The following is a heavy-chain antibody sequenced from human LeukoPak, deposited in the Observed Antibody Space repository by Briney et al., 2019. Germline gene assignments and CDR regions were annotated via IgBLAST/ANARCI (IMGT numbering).Heavy chain of an antibody. CDR3: AKEYLSGFDP. V-gene: IGHV3-30*18. J-gene: IGHJ5*02. D-gene: IGHD1-14*01. Sequence: PGRSLRLSCTASGFTLSSYGMHWVRQAPGKGLEGVAIISHDGNNKYYADSVKGRFTISRDNSKNTLYLQMNSLRAEDTAVYCCAKEYLSGFDPWGQGTLVTVSS. CDR2: ISHDGNNK. CDR1: GFTLSSYG.